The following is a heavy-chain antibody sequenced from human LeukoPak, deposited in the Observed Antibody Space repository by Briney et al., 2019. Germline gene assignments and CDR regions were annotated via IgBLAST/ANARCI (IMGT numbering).Heavy chain of an antibody. D-gene: IGHD5-12*01. CDR3: ARVFAGYDPYFDY. J-gene: IGHJ4*02. V-gene: IGHV3-21*01. CDR1: GFTFSSYS. CDR2: ISSSSSYI. Sequence: GGSLRLSCAASGFTFSSYSMKWVRQAPGKGLEWVSSISSSSSYIYYADSVKGRFTISRDNARNSLYLQMNSLRAEDTGVYYCARVFAGYDPYFDYWGQGTLVTVSS.